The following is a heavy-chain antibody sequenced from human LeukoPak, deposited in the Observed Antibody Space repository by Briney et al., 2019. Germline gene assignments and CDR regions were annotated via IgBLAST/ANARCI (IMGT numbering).Heavy chain of an antibody. CDR3: ARRGLRFLESVKYSWFDP. V-gene: IGHV4-34*01. CDR1: GGSFSGYY. D-gene: IGHD3-3*01. Sequence: SETLSLTCAVYGGSFSGYYWTWIRQPPGKGLEWIGEINHSRSTNYNPSLKSRVTISVDTSKSQFSLKLSYVTAADTAIYFCARRGLRFLESVKYSWFDPWGQGTLVTVSS. CDR2: INHSRST. J-gene: IGHJ5*02.